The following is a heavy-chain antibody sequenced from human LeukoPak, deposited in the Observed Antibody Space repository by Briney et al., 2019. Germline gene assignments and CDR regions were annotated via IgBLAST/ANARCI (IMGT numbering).Heavy chain of an antibody. CDR2: ISWDGGST. J-gene: IGHJ4*02. V-gene: IGHV3-43D*04. CDR3: AKDGDKYYDYVWGSSHYYFDY. D-gene: IGHD3-16*01. CDR1: GFTFDDYA. Sequence: PGGSLRLSCAASGFTFDDYAMHWVRQAPGKGLEWVSLISWDGGSTYYGDSVKGRFTISRDNSKNSLYLQMNSLRAEDTALYYCAKDGDKYYDYVWGSSHYYFDYWGQGTLVTVSS.